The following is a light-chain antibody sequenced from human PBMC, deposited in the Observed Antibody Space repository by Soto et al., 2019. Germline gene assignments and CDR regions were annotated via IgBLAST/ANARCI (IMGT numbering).Light chain of an antibody. J-gene: IGKJ4*01. CDR3: QHYNNWPLT. V-gene: IGKV3-15*01. Sequence: EIVVTQSPATLSLSPGQRATLSCRTSQNINNKLVWYQQTPGQAPRLLIYGASTSATGIPARFSGSGSGTEFTLTISSLQSEDFAVYSCQHYNNWPLTFGGGTKVEIK. CDR2: GAS. CDR1: QNINNK.